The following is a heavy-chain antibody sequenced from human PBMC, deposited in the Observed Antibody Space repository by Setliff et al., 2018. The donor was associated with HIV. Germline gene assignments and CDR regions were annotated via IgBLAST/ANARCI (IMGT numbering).Heavy chain of an antibody. CDR1: GGSISSSSYY. CDR3: ARHVDIVVVVAAPSFDY. J-gene: IGHJ4*02. D-gene: IGHD2-15*01. CDR2: IYYSGST. Sequence: SETLSLTCTVSGGSISSSSYYWGWIRQPPGKGLEWIGSIYYSGSTYYNPSLKSRVTISVDTSKNQFSLKLSAVTAADTAVYYCARHVDIVVVVAAPSFDYWGQGTLVTVSS. V-gene: IGHV4-39*01.